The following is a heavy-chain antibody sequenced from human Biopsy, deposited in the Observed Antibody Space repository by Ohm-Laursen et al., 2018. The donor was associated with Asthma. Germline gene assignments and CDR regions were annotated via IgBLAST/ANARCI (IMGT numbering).Heavy chain of an antibody. CDR2: INSVFGTT. D-gene: IGHD2-2*01. J-gene: IGHJ4*02. V-gene: IGHV1-69*13. CDR3: ARKAGSCISRTCYSLDF. Sequence: SVKASCKPLGGTFNTYVIGWVRQAPGEGLEWMGGINSVFGTTTYPQKFQDRVTINADDSTSTVYMELSSLRSEDTAVYYCARKAGSCISRTCYSLDFWGQGTLVTVSS. CDR1: GGTFNTYV.